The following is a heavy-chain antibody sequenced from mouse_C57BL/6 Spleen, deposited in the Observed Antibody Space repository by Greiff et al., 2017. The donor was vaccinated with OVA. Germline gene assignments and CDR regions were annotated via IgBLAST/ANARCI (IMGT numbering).Heavy chain of an antibody. CDR2: ISRASSTI. CDR1: GFTFSDYG. Sequence: DVQLVESGGGLVKPGGSLKLSCAASGFTFSDYGMHWVRQAPEKGLEWVAYISRASSTIYYADTVKGRFTISIDNAKNTLFLQMTSLRSEDTAVYYCAKHARDAMDYWGQGTSVTVSS. V-gene: IGHV5-17*01. D-gene: IGHD3-3*01. J-gene: IGHJ4*01. CDR3: AKHARDAMDY.